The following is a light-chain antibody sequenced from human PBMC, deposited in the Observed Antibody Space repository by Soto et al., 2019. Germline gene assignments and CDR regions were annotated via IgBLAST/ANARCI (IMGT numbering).Light chain of an antibody. CDR1: SSDVGTYKP. Sequence: QSGLTQPASVSGSPGQSISISCTGTSSDVGTYKPVSWYQQYPGKAPKVIIYDDTKRPSGVSSRFSGSKSGNTASLTISGLQAEDEADYYCCSFAGSSTSFGGGTK. J-gene: IGLJ3*02. V-gene: IGLV2-23*01. CDR2: DDT. CDR3: CSFAGSSTS.